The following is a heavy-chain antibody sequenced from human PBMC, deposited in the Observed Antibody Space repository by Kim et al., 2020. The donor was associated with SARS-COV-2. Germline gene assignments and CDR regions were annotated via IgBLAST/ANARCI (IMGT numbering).Heavy chain of an antibody. CDR2: IIPIFGTA. V-gene: IGHV1-69*13. CDR1: GGTFSSYA. J-gene: IGHJ6*02. Sequence: SVKVSCKASGGTFSSYAISWVRQAPGQGLEWMGGIIPIFGTANYAQKFQGRVTITADESTSTAYMELSSLRSEDTAVYYCARAHRGVVPVYYYYGMDVWGQGTTVTVSS. D-gene: IGHD2-2*01. CDR3: ARAHRGVVPVYYYYGMDV.